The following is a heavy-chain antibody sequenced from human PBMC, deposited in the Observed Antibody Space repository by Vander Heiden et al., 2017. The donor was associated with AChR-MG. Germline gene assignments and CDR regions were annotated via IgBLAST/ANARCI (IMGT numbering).Heavy chain of an antibody. CDR2: ISAYNGNT. CDR1: GYTFTIYG. D-gene: IGHD3-16*01. Sequence: QVQLVQSGAEVKKPGASVTVSCKASGYTFTIYGISWVRHAPGQGLEWMGWISAYNGNTNYAQKLQGRVTMTTETSTSTAYMELRSLRSDDTAVYYCATTTFGGVMSGYWGQGTLVTVSS. V-gene: IGHV1-18*01. CDR3: ATTTFGGVMSGY. J-gene: IGHJ4*02.